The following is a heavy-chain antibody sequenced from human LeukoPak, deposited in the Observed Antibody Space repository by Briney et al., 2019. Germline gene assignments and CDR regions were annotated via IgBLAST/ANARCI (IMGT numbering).Heavy chain of an antibody. V-gene: IGHV4-39*07. CDR1: GGSISSYY. D-gene: IGHD2-21*02. J-gene: IGHJ4*02. CDR3: ARVKGVVTAILNY. Sequence: KPSETLSLTCTVSGGSISSYYWGWIRQPPGKGLGWIGSIHYTGSTYYNPSLESRVTFSVDTSKNQFSLKLISVTAADTAVYYCARVKGVVTAILNYWGQGTLVTVSS. CDR2: IHYTGST.